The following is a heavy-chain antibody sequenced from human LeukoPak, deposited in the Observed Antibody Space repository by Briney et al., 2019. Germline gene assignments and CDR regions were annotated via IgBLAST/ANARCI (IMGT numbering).Heavy chain of an antibody. J-gene: IGHJ4*02. Sequence: GGSLRLSCAASGFTVSSNYMSWVRQAPGKGLEWVSVIYSGGSTYYADSVKGRFTISRDNSKNTLYLQMNSLRAEDTAVYYCAKVIVGTFRHPRQQKRPLTFDYWGQGTLVTVSS. CDR3: AKVIVGTFRHPRQQKRPLTFDY. V-gene: IGHV3-53*01. D-gene: IGHD1-1*01. CDR1: GFTVSSNY. CDR2: IYSGGST.